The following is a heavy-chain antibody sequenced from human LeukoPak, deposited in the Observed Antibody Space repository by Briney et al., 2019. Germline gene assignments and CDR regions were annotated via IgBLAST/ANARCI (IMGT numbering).Heavy chain of an antibody. CDR1: GFTFSSYW. CDR2: IKQGGSEK. D-gene: IGHD3-10*01. V-gene: IGHV3-7*01. Sequence: PGGSLRLSCAASGFTFSSYWMSWVRQAPGKGLEWVADIKQGGSEKNYVDSVKGRFIISRDDAKNSLYLQMDSLRAEDTAIYYCARGPNYGSRSDYLDYWGQGTLVTVSS. CDR3: ARGPNYGSRSDYLDY. J-gene: IGHJ4*02.